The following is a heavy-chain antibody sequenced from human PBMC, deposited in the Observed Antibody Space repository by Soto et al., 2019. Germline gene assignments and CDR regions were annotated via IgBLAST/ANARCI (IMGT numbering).Heavy chain of an antibody. CDR1: GYTFTSYD. Sequence: QVKLVQSGAEVKKPGASVKVSCKASGYTFTSYDINWVRQATGQGLEWMGWMNTNSGNTGYAQKFQGRVTMTRNTSISTAYMELSSLRSEDTSVYYCERCITIFGVVDPGGQGTLVTVSS. CDR2: MNTNSGNT. J-gene: IGHJ5*02. D-gene: IGHD3-3*01. CDR3: ERCITIFGVVDP. V-gene: IGHV1-8*01.